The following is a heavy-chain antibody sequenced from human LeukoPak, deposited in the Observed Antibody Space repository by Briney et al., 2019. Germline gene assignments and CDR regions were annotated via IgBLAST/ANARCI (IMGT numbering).Heavy chain of an antibody. CDR1: GFTFSSYS. J-gene: IGHJ4*02. CDR3: ARDSRGYSFFDY. CDR2: ISSSSSYI. Sequence: GGSLRLSCAASGFTFSSYSMNWVRQAPGKGLEWVSSISSSSSYIYYAVSVKGRFTISRDNAKNSLYLQMNSLRAEDTAVYCCARDSRGYSFFDYWGQGTLVTVSS. D-gene: IGHD5-18*01. V-gene: IGHV3-21*01.